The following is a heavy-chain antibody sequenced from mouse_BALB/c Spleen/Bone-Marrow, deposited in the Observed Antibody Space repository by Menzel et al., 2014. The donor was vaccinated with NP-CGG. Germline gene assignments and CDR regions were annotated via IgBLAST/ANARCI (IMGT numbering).Heavy chain of an antibody. J-gene: IGHJ2*01. V-gene: IGHV7-3*02. CDR1: GFTFTDYY. Sequence: VMLVESGGGLVLPGGSLRLSCATSGFTFTDYYMSWVRQPPGKALEWLGFIRNKANGYTTEYSASVKGRFTISRDNSQSILYLQMNTLRAEDSATYYCARDDYGRGYWGQGTTLTVSS. CDR2: IRNKANGYTT. D-gene: IGHD1-1*01. CDR3: ARDDYGRGY.